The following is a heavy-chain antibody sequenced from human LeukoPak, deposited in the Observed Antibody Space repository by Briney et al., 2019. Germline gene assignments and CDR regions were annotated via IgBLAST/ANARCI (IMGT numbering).Heavy chain of an antibody. V-gene: IGHV3-11*01. J-gene: IGHJ4*02. D-gene: IGHD6-13*01. CDR3: ARMRSSWYFDH. CDR2: ISNSGGTI. Sequence: GGSLRLSCAASGFTFSDYFMTWSRQAPGKGLEWVSYISNSGGTIYYSDSVEGRFTISRDNAKNLLYLEMDSLRAGDTAVYYCARMRSSWYFDHWGQGSLVTVSS. CDR1: GFTFSDYF.